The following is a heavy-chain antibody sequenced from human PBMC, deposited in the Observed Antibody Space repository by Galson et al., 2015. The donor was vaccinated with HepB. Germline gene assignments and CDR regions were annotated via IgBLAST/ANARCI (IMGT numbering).Heavy chain of an antibody. D-gene: IGHD3-22*01. Sequence: SLRLSCAASGFTVSSNYMSWVRQAPGKGLEWVSVIYSGGSTYYADSVKGRFTISRDNSKNTLYLQMNSLRAEDTAVYYCARDGYYYDSSGYSLPWHPFDYWGQGTLVTVSS. J-gene: IGHJ4*02. CDR2: IYSGGST. CDR3: ARDGYYYDSSGYSLPWHPFDY. CDR1: GFTVSSNY. V-gene: IGHV3-66*01.